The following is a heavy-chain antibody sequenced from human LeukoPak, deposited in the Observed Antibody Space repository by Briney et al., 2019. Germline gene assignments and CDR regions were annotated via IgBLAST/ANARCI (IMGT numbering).Heavy chain of an antibody. CDR1: GYTFTSYD. CDR2: IIPIFGTA. D-gene: IGHD2-2*01. V-gene: IGHV1-69*05. J-gene: IGHJ4*02. CDR3: ARAGGSSTSLWDY. Sequence: SVKVSCKASGYTFTSYDVNWVRQAPGQGLEWMGGIIPIFGTANYAQKFQGRVTITTDESTSTAYMELSSLRSEDTAVYYCARAGGSSTSLWDYWGQGTLVTVSS.